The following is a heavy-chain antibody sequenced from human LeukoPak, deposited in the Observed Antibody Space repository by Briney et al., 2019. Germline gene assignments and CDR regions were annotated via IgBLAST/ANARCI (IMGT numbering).Heavy chain of an antibody. CDR3: ARERISGGYSSAFDY. J-gene: IGHJ4*02. CDR2: IYHSGST. D-gene: IGHD5-18*01. V-gene: IGHV4-30-2*01. Sequence: SETLSLTCTVSGGSISSGGYYWSWIRQPPGKGLEWIGYIYHSGSTYYNPSLKSRVTISVDRSKNQFSLKLSSVTAADTAVYYCARERISGGYSSAFDYWGQGTLVTVSS. CDR1: GGSISSGGYY.